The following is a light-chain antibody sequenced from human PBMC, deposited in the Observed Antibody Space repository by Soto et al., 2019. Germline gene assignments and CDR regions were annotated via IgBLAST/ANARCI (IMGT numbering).Light chain of an antibody. Sequence: QSVLTQPASVSGSPGQSIAISCTGSSSDIGIYKYVSWYQQHPGKVPKLIIYEVTNRPSGVSNRFSGSKSGNTASLTISGLRAEDEADYYCCSYVGRNTYVFGTGTKVTVL. J-gene: IGLJ1*01. CDR3: CSYVGRNTYV. CDR1: SSDIGIYKY. CDR2: EVT. V-gene: IGLV2-14*01.